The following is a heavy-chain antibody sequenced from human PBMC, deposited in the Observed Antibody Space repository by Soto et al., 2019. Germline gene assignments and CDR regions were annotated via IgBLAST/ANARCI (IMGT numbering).Heavy chain of an antibody. Sequence: GSVKVSCKTSGYTFTDYYMHWVRQAPGQGFEWVGGINPESGNPKYVPKFQGRVTVTRDTPTSKAYMELNRLTSDDTAVYYCASEDCRNTNCLKGFEDWGQATLVTVSS. J-gene: IGHJ4*02. CDR1: GYTFTDYY. V-gene: IGHV1-2*02. D-gene: IGHD2-15*01. CDR3: ASEDCRNTNCLKGFED. CDR2: INPESGNP.